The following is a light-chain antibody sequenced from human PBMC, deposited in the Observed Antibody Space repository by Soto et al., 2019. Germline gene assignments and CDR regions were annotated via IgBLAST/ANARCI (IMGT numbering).Light chain of an antibody. CDR3: QQYGGSRWT. J-gene: IGKJ1*01. V-gene: IGKV3-20*01. Sequence: EMVLTQSPGTLSLSPGERATLSSRASQSVSSTYLAWYQQKPGQAPRLLIYGASNRATGIPDRFSGSGSGTDFTLTISRLEPEDFAVYYCQQYGGSRWTFGQGTRVDI. CDR1: QSVSSTY. CDR2: GAS.